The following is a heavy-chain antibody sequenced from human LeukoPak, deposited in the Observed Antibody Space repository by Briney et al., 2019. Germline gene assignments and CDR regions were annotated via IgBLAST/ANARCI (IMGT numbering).Heavy chain of an antibody. CDR2: IYYSGST. D-gene: IGHD3-10*01. CDR1: GGSISSYY. V-gene: IGHV4-59*01. Sequence: SEALSLTCTVSGGSISSYYWSWIRQPPGKGLEWIGYIYYSGSTNYNPSLKSRVTISVDTSKNQFSLKLSSVTAADTAVYYCAREFGHLDDAFDIWGQGTMVTVSS. J-gene: IGHJ3*02. CDR3: AREFGHLDDAFDI.